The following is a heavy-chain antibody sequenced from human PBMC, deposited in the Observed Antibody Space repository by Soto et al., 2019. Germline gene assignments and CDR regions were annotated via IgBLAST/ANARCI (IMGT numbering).Heavy chain of an antibody. CDR2: IYHTGST. CDR3: ARVPSP. J-gene: IGHJ5*02. V-gene: IGHV4-30-2*01. CDR1: GGSISSGGYS. Sequence: QLQLQESGSGLVKPSQTLSLTCAVSGGSISSGGYSWSWIRQPPGKGLAWIGYIYHTGSTYSNASLTRRVVVSVDRSKNQFSLELSSVTAVGTAVYYCARVPSPWGQGTLVTVSS.